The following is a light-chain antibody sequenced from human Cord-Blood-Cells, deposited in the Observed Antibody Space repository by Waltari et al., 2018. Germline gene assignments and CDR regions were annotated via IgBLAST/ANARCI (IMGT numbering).Light chain of an antibody. CDR3: CSYAGSSTWV. V-gene: IGLV2-23*01. CDR1: CSDVGSYNP. J-gene: IGLJ3*02. Sequence: QSALTQPASVSGSPGQSITISCTGTCSDVGSYNPVFWYQTHPGKAPKLMIYEGSKRPSGGCNRFSGSKSGNTASLAISGLQAEDEADYYCCSYAGSSTWVFGGGTKLTVL. CDR2: EGS.